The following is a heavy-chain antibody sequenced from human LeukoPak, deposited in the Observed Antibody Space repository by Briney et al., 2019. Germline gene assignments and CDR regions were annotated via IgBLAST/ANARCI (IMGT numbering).Heavy chain of an antibody. CDR1: GFTFSSYA. CDR2: ISYDGSNK. D-gene: IGHD5-12*01. Sequence: PGGSLRLSCAASGFTFSSYAMHWVRQAPGKGLEWVAVISYDGSNKYYADSVKGRFTISRDNSKNTLYLQMNSLRAEDTAVYYCARGYYSGYDPSFDYWGQGTLVTVSS. CDR3: ARGYYSGYDPSFDY. V-gene: IGHV3-30*04. J-gene: IGHJ4*02.